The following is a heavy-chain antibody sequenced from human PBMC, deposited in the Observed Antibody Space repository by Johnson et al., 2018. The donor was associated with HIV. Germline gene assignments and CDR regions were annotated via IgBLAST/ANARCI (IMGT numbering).Heavy chain of an antibody. CDR3: ARAGRSIAAAGTPPGAFDI. D-gene: IGHD6-13*01. J-gene: IGHJ3*02. V-gene: IGHV3-66*02. CDR1: GFTVSSNY. CDR2: IYSGGST. Sequence: VQLVESGGGLVQPGGSLRLSCAASGFTVSSNYMSWVRQAPGKGLEWVSVIYSGGSTYYADSVKGRFTISRDNSKNTLYRQMNSLRAEDTAVYYCARAGRSIAAAGTPPGAFDIWGQGTMVTVSS.